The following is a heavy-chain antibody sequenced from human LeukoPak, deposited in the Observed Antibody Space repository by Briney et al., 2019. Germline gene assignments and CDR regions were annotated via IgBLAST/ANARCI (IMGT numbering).Heavy chain of an antibody. Sequence: PGGSLRLSCAASGXTFSTSWLSWVRQAPGIGLEWVANIKQDGSEKYYVDSVKGRFTISRDNAKNSLSLQMNSLRAEDTAVYYCARAWERTFDIWGQGTMVTVSS. CDR1: GXTFSTSW. J-gene: IGHJ3*02. D-gene: IGHD1-26*01. V-gene: IGHV3-7*04. CDR3: ARAWERTFDI. CDR2: IKQDGSEK.